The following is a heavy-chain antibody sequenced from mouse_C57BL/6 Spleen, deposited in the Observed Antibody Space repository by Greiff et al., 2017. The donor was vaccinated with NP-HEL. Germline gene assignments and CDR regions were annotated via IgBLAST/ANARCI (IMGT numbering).Heavy chain of an antibody. Sequence: EVKLMESGGGLVKPGGSLKLSCAASGFTFSSYAMSWVRQTPEKRLEWVATISDGGSYTYYPDNVKGRFTISRDNAKNNLYLQMSHLKSEDTAMYYCAREDYYGSSGDYWGQGTTLTVSS. CDR1: GFTFSSYA. V-gene: IGHV5-4*01. D-gene: IGHD1-1*01. CDR3: AREDYYGSSGDY. CDR2: ISDGGSYT. J-gene: IGHJ2*01.